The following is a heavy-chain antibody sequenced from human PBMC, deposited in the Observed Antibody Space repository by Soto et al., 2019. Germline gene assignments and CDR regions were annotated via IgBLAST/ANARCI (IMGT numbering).Heavy chain of an antibody. CDR3: ARGGGIYCSSTSCYLDWFDP. CDR2: IYYSGST. CDR1: GGSISSYY. V-gene: IGHV4-59*01. J-gene: IGHJ5*02. Sequence: QVQLQESGPGLVKPSETLSLTCTVSGGSISSYYWSWIRQPPGKGLEWIGYIYYSGSTNYNPSLKSRVTLSVDTSKNQFSLELGSVTAADTAVYYCARGGGIYCSSTSCYLDWFDPWGQGTLVTVSS. D-gene: IGHD2-2*01.